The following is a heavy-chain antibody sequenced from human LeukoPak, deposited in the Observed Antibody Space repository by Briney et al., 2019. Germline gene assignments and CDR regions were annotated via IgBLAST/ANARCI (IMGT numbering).Heavy chain of an antibody. J-gene: IGHJ4*02. V-gene: IGHV4-39*07. CDR2: ISYSGNT. CDR3: AREGPGGQTYYYGSGSFPDY. D-gene: IGHD3-10*01. CDR1: GGSISSSTYY. Sequence: SETLSLTCTVSGGSISSSTYYWGWIRQPPGKGLEWIGSISYSGNTYYNPSLKSRVTISIDTSKNQFSLKLSSVTAADTAVYYCAREGPGGQTYYYGSGSFPDYWGQGTLVTVSS.